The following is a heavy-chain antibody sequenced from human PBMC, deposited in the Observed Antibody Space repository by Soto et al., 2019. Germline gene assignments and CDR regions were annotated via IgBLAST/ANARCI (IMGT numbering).Heavy chain of an antibody. Sequence: QVQLVQSGAEVKKPGASVKVSCKASGYTFTSYAMHWVRQAPGQRLEWMGWINAGNGNTKYSQKFQGRVTITRDTSXXTAYMELSSLRSEDTAVYYCARDGPGILTGYSFDYWGQGTLVTVSS. CDR1: GYTFTSYA. J-gene: IGHJ4*02. D-gene: IGHD3-9*01. V-gene: IGHV1-3*01. CDR3: ARDGPGILTGYSFDY. CDR2: INAGNGNT.